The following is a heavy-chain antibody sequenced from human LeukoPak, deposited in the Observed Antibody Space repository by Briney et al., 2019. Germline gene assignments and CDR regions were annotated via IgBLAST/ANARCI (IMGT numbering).Heavy chain of an antibody. D-gene: IGHD3-10*01. CDR2: IHINNGDT. V-gene: IGHV1-2*02. CDR1: GYTFSGTGWY. J-gene: IGHJ4*02. Sequence: ASVKVPCKASGYTFSGTGWYLYWLRQAPGQGLECMGWIHINNGDTAYAQKFEGRVAMTRDTSISTAYMELRRLRPDVTAVYFCARDGPAQMVDLDYWGQGTLVTVSS. CDR3: ARDGPAQMVDLDY.